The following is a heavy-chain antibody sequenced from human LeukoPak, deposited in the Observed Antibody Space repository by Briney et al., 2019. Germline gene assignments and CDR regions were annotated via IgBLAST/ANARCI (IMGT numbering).Heavy chain of an antibody. Sequence: GASVKVSCKASGGTFSSYAISWVRQAPGQGLEWMGGIIPIFGTANYAQKFQGRVTITADESTSTAYMELSSLRSEDTAVYYCARDYYDSRAFDYWGQGTLVTVSS. D-gene: IGHD3-22*01. J-gene: IGHJ4*02. CDR2: IIPIFGTA. CDR1: GGTFSSYA. CDR3: ARDYYDSRAFDY. V-gene: IGHV1-69*13.